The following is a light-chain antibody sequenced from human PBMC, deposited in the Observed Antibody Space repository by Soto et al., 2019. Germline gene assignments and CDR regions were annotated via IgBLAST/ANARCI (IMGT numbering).Light chain of an antibody. J-gene: IGKJ1*01. CDR3: QQYGSSRT. V-gene: IGKV3-20*01. Sequence: EIVLTQSPGTLSLSPGERATLSCRASQSVSSSYLAWYQQKPGQAPRLLFYGASSRATGIPDRFSGSGSGTDFTLTISRLEREDFAVYYCQQYGSSRTFGQGTKVDIK. CDR2: GAS. CDR1: QSVSSSY.